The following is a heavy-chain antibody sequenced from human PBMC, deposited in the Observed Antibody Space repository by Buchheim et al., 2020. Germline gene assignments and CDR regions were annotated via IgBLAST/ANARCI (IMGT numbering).Heavy chain of an antibody. D-gene: IGHD2-8*01. Sequence: EVQLVESGGGLVQPGGSLRLSCAASDFTFSSYGMNWVRQAPGKGLEWVSYISSSGSPTYFADSVKGRFTIPRDKAKKPLYLQMNSLRAEDTAVYYCARINDWFDTWGQGTL. CDR2: ISSSGSPT. V-gene: IGHV3-48*01. CDR3: ARINDWFDT. J-gene: IGHJ5*02. CDR1: DFTFSSYG.